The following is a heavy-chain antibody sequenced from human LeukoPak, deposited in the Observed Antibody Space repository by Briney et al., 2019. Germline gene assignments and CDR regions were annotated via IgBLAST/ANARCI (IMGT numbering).Heavy chain of an antibody. D-gene: IGHD3-22*01. Sequence: ASVKVSCKVSGYTLTELSMHWVRQAPGKGLEWMGGFDPEDGETIYAQKFQGRVTMTEDTSTDTAYMELSSLRSEDTAVYYCATLGPFYYDRAGPYYYYYMDVWGKGTTVNLSS. CDR2: FDPEDGET. J-gene: IGHJ6*03. V-gene: IGHV1-24*01. CDR1: GYTLTELS. CDR3: ATLGPFYYDRAGPYYYYYMDV.